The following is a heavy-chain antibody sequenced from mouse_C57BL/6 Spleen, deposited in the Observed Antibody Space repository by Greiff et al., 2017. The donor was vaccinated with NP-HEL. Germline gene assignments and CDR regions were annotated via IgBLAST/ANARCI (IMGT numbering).Heavy chain of an antibody. CDR3: ARLLVYYGNYGYFDV. CDR2: IYPGSGST. J-gene: IGHJ1*03. V-gene: IGHV1-55*01. Sequence: VQLQQPGAELVKPGASVKMSCKASGYTFTSYWITWVKQRPGQGLEWIGDIYPGSGSTTYNEKFKSKATLTVDTSSSTAYMQLSSLTSEDSAVYYCARLLVYYGNYGYFDVWGTGTTVTVSS. D-gene: IGHD2-1*01. CDR1: GYTFTSYW.